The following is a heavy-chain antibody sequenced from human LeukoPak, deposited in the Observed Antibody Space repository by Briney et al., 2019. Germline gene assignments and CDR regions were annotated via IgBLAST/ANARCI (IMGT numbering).Heavy chain of an antibody. Sequence: SETLSLTCTVSGGSISSYYWSWIRQPAGKGLEWIGRIYTSGSTNYNPSPKSRVTMSVDTSKNQFSLKLSSVTAADTAVYYCASTYSSGWYFDYWGQGTLVTVSS. CDR3: ASTYSSGWYFDY. D-gene: IGHD6-19*01. CDR2: IYTSGST. V-gene: IGHV4-4*07. CDR1: GGSISSYY. J-gene: IGHJ4*02.